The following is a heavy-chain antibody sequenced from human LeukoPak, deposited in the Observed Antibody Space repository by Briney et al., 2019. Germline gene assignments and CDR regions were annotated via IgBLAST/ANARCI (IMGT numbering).Heavy chain of an antibody. V-gene: IGHV4-34*01. CDR3: ARSNQADDY. J-gene: IGHJ4*02. D-gene: IGHD4-11*01. CDR1: GGSFSGYY. CDR2: INHSGST. Sequence: PSETLSLTCAVYGGSFSGYYWSWIRQPPGKGLEWIGEINHSGSTNYNPSLKSRVTISVDTSKNQFSLKLSSVTAADTAVYYCARSNQADDYWGQGTLVTVSS.